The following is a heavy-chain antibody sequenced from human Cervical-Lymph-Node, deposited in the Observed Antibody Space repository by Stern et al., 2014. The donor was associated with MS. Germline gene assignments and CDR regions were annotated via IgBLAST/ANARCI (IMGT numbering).Heavy chain of an antibody. J-gene: IGHJ4*02. V-gene: IGHV3-33*01. CDR1: GFDFRIYG. CDR3: ARVPSGWQTGFDY. Sequence: VQLVASGGGVVQPERSLRLSCAASGFDFRIYGMQWVRQTPGKGLEWVAVIWYDVSNKNYADSVKGRFAISRDNSKNTLYLQMNSLRAADTAVYYCARVPSGWQTGFDYWGQGTLVTVSS. D-gene: IGHD6-19*01. CDR2: IWYDVSNK.